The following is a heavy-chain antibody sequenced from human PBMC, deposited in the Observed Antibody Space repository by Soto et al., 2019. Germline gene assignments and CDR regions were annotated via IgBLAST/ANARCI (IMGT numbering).Heavy chain of an antibody. V-gene: IGHV4-31*03. CDR1: GGSISSGGYY. CDR2: IYYSGST. J-gene: IGHJ6*02. Sequence: SETLSLTCTVSGGSISSGGYYWSWIRQHPGKGLEWIGYIYYSGSTYYNPSLKSRVTISVDTSKNQFSLKLSSVTAADTAVYYFARAVSAAAGNYYYYGMDVWGQGTTVTVSS. D-gene: IGHD6-13*01. CDR3: ARAVSAAAGNYYYYGMDV.